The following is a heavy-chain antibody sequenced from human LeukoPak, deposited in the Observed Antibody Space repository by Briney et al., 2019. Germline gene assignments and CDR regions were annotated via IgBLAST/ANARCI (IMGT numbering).Heavy chain of an antibody. CDR3: ARDRYGSSVGGVDV. D-gene: IGHD6-6*01. CDR1: GFAISTYS. J-gene: IGHJ6*02. CDR2: ISSSGKYV. Sequence: GGSLRLSCSGSGFAISTYSMNWVRQAPGKGLQWVSSISSSGKYVYYEDSVKGRFTLSRDDAKNELFLQMNSLRPEDTAVYYCARDRYGSSVGGVDVWGQGTTVTVSS. V-gene: IGHV3-21*06.